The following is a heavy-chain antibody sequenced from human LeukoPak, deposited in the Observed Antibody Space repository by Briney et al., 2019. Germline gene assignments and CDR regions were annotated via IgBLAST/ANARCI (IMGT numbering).Heavy chain of an antibody. D-gene: IGHD3-9*01. J-gene: IGHJ4*02. Sequence: SETLSLTCAVYGGSFSGYYWSWIPQPPGKGLEGSGEINHSGSTNYTPSLQSRVTISVDTSKNQFSLKLSSVTAADTAVYYCASSDILTGYPLDYWGQGTLVTVSS. V-gene: IGHV4-34*01. CDR1: GGSFSGYY. CDR3: ASSDILTGYPLDY. CDR2: INHSGST.